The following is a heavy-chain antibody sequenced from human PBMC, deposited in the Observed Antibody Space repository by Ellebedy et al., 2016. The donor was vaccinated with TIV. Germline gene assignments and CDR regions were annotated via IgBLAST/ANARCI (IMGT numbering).Heavy chain of an antibody. J-gene: IGHJ4*02. V-gene: IGHV4-4*02. Sequence: MPSETLSLTCAVSAGSISSSNWWSCLRQPPGKGLEWLGEIYHSGSTNYNPSLKSRVTISVDKSKNQFSLTLSSVTAADTAVYYCARWGEDSSGWYPDYWGQGTLVTVSS. CDR1: AGSISSSNW. D-gene: IGHD6-19*01. CDR3: ARWGEDSSGWYPDY. CDR2: IYHSGST.